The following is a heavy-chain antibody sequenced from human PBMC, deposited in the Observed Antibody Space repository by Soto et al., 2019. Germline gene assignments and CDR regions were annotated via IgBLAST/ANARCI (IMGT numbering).Heavy chain of an antibody. D-gene: IGHD2-2*01. CDR3: ARGYCSSTSCYVNYYYYGMDV. J-gene: IGHJ6*02. CDR1: GFTFSSYS. V-gene: IGHV3-21*01. CDR2: ISSSSSYI. Sequence: GGSLRLSCAASGFTFSSYSMNWVRQAPGKGLEWVSSISSSSSYIYYADSVKGRFTISRDNAKNSLYLQMNSLRAEDTAVYYCARGYCSSTSCYVNYYYYGMDVWGQGTTVTVSS.